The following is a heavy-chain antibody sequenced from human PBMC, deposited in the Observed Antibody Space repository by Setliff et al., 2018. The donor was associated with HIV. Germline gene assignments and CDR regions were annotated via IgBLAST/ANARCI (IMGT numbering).Heavy chain of an antibody. Sequence: ESGPTLVNPTQTLTLTCTFSGFSLSTSGVGVGWIRQPPGKALEWLALIFWNDDERYSTSLKTRLTISQDTSKNQVVLTMTNMDPVDTATYYCARDLYGSGKTYYYYYMDVWGKGTTVTVSS. CDR3: ARDLYGSGKTYYYYYMDV. D-gene: IGHD3-10*01. J-gene: IGHJ6*03. CDR2: IFWNDDE. CDR1: GFSLSTSGVG. V-gene: IGHV2-5*01.